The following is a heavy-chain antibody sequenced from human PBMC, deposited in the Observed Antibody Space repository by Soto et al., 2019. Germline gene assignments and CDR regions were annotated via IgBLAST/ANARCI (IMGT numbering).Heavy chain of an antibody. CDR2: ISSSSSYI. V-gene: IGHV3-21*01. D-gene: IGHD3-10*01. CDR1: GFTFSSYS. J-gene: IGHJ4*02. Sequence: EVQLVESGGGLVKPGGSLRLSCAASGFTFSSYSMIWVRQAPGKGLEWVSSISSSSSYIYYADSVKGRFTISRDNAKNSLYLQMNSLRAEDTAVYYCARDLGEEDYNQPSSHFDYWGQGTLVTVSS. CDR3: ARDLGEEDYNQPSSHFDY.